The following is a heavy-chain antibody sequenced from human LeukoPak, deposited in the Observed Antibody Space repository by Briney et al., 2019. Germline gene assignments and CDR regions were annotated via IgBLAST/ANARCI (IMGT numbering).Heavy chain of an antibody. D-gene: IGHD3-10*01. CDR3: ARDFGDDAFDI. Sequence: GGSLRLSCAASGFTFSSYSMNWVRQAPGKGLEWVSSISSSSSYIYYADSVKGRFTISRDNAKNSLYLQMNSLRAEDTAVYYCARDFGDDAFDIWGQGTMVTVSS. CDR2: ISSSSSYI. V-gene: IGHV3-21*01. CDR1: GFTFSSYS. J-gene: IGHJ3*02.